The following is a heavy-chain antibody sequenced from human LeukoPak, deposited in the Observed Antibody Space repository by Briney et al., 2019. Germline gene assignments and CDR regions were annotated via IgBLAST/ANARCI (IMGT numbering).Heavy chain of an antibody. Sequence: RPSETLSLTCTVSGYSISSGYYWGWIRQPPGKGLEWIGSIYHSGSTYYNPSLKSRVTISVDTSKNQFSLKLSSVTAADTAVYYCARDRGPPTRPAGYYMDVWGKGTTVTISS. J-gene: IGHJ6*03. V-gene: IGHV4-38-2*02. CDR3: ARDRGPPTRPAGYYMDV. CDR1: GYSISSGYY. CDR2: IYHSGST.